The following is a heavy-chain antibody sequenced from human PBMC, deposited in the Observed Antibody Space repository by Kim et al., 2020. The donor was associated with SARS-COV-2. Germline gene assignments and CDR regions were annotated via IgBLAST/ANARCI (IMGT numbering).Heavy chain of an antibody. D-gene: IGHD5-12*01. J-gene: IGHJ3*02. CDR2: IYYSGST. CDR1: GGSISSSSYY. Sequence: SETLSLTCTVSGGSISSSSYYWGWIRQPPGKGLEWIGSIYYSGSTYYNPSLKSRVTISVDTSKNQFSLKLSSVTAADTAVYYCASTMATIWRAFDIWGQGTMVTVSS. V-gene: IGHV4-39*07. CDR3: ASTMATIWRAFDI.